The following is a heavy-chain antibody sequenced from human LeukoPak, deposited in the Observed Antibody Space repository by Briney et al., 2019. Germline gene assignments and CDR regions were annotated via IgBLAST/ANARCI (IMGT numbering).Heavy chain of an antibody. V-gene: IGHV4-59*12. D-gene: IGHD3-10*01. CDR2: IYYSGST. CDR1: GESISGFY. Sequence: SETLSLTCTVSGESISGFYWTWIRQPPGKGLEWIGYIYYSGSTNYNPSLKSRVTISVDTSRNQFSLKLNSVTAADTAVYYCAKSNGYGLVDIWGQGTMVTVSS. CDR3: AKSNGYGLVDI. J-gene: IGHJ3*02.